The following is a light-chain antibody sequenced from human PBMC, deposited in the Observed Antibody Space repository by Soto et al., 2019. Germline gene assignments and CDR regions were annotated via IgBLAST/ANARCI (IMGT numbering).Light chain of an antibody. J-gene: IGKJ2*01. V-gene: IGKV1-39*01. CDR2: ATS. CDR1: QTIDNY. Sequence: DIQMTQSPSSLSASVGDRVTITCRASQTIDNYLNWYQQKPGEATRLLIYATSSLQTGVPSRFSGSKSGTDFTLTISGLQPEDFATYYCQHTYRNPPFTFGQGTKVDIK. CDR3: QHTYRNPPFT.